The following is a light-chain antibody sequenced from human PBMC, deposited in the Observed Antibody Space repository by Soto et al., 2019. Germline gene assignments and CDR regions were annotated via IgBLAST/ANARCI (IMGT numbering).Light chain of an antibody. CDR2: PAS. J-gene: IGKJ4*01. V-gene: IGKV3-11*01. Sequence: EIVLTQSPATLSLSPGERATLSCRASQRISNYLAWYQQKPGQAPRLLIYPASNRATGIPARFSGSGSGTDFTLTISSLEPEAFAVYYCQQRSNLPPLTFGGGTKVESK. CDR1: QRISNY. CDR3: QQRSNLPPLT.